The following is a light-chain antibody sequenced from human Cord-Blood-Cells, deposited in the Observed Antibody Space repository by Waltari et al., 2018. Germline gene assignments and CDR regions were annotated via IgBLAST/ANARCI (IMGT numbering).Light chain of an antibody. CDR2: AAS. V-gene: IGKV1-39*01. CDR3: QQSYSTPYT. Sequence: DFQLTQLPSSLSASVGARVTITCQASQSISSYLNWYQQKPGKAPKLLIYAASSLQSGVPSRFSGSGSGTDFTLTISSLQPEDFATYYCQQSYSTPYTFGQGTKLEIK. CDR1: QSISSY. J-gene: IGKJ2*01.